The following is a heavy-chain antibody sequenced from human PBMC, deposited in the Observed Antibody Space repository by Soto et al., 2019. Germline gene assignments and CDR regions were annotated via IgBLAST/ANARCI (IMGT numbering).Heavy chain of an antibody. CDR2: VIPIFGTA. Sequence: SVRVSCKXSGGTVSSYAISWVRQAPGQGLEWMGGVIPIFGTANYAQKFQGRVTITADESTSTAYMELSSLRSEDTAVYYCARAVVTAAILASKQPYYDGMDVWGQGTTVTVSS. J-gene: IGHJ6*02. CDR1: GGTVSSYA. V-gene: IGHV1-69*13. CDR3: ARAVVTAAILASKQPYYDGMDV. D-gene: IGHD2-2*02.